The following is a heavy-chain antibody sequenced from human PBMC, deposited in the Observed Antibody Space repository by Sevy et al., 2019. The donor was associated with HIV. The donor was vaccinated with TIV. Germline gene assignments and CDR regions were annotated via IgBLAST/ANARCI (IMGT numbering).Heavy chain of an antibody. CDR1: GGSVSSGSYY. V-gene: IGHV4-61*01. J-gene: IGHJ4*02. D-gene: IGHD5-12*01. CDR2: IYYSGSI. CDR3: ARQPGYGGYDY. Sequence: SETLSLTCTVSGGSVSSGSYYWSWIRQPPGKGLEWIGYIYYSGSINYNPSLKSRVTISVDTSKNQFSLKLSSVTAADTAVYYCARQPGYGGYDYWGQGTLVTVSS.